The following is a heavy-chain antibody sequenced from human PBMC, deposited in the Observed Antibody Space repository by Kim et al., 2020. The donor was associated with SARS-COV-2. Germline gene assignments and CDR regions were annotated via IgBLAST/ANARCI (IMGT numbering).Heavy chain of an antibody. J-gene: IGHJ4*02. CDR2: INPRSGGT. CDR1: GYTFTDYY. CDR3: AREISQGDIAAQRAFDY. D-gene: IGHD6-25*01. V-gene: IGHV1-2*02. Sequence: ASVKVSCKASGYTFTDYYMHWLRQAPGQGLEWMGWINPRSGGTGYAQNFQGRVTVTRDTSISTAYMELSRLRSDDTAVYYCAREISQGDIAAQRAFDYWGQGTLVTVSS.